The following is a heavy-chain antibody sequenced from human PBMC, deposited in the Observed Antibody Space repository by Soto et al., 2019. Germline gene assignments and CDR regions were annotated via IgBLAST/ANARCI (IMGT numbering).Heavy chain of an antibody. CDR1: GYTFTGYY. CDR2: INPNSGGT. J-gene: IGHJ1*01. Sequence: ASVKVSCKASGYTFTGYYMHWVRQAPGQGLEWMGWINPNSGGTNYAQKFQGWVTMTRDTSIGTAYMELSRLRSDDTAVYYCARVQVAGHIPSEYFQHWGQGTLVTVSS. D-gene: IGHD6-19*01. V-gene: IGHV1-2*04. CDR3: ARVQVAGHIPSEYFQH.